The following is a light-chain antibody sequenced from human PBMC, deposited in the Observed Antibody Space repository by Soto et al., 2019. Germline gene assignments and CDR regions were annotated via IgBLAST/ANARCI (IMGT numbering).Light chain of an antibody. CDR2: GAS. V-gene: IGKV3-15*01. CDR1: QSVSSY. Sequence: EILLPQSPATLSLSPGERATLSCRASQSVSSYLAWYQQKPGQAPRLLIYGASTRATGIPARFSGSGSGTEFTLTISSLQPDDFATYYCQQYNSYSWTFGQGTKAAIK. J-gene: IGKJ1*01. CDR3: QQYNSYSWT.